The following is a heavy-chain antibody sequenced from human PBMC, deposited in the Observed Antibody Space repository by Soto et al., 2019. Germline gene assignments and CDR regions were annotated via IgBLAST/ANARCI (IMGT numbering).Heavy chain of an antibody. CDR1: GYTFSSYY. Sequence: ASVKVSCKASGYTFSSYYMYWVRQAPGQGLEWMGWISAYNGNTNYAQKLQGRVTMTTDTSTSTAYMELRSLRSDDTAVYYCARLVYYYDSSGFDYWGQGTLVTVSS. V-gene: IGHV1-18*04. CDR2: ISAYNGNT. D-gene: IGHD3-22*01. J-gene: IGHJ4*02. CDR3: ARLVYYYDSSGFDY.